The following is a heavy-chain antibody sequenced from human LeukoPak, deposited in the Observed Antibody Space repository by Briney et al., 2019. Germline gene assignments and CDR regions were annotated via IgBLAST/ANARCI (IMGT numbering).Heavy chain of an antibody. J-gene: IGHJ4*02. Sequence: GGSLRLSCAASGFTFSSYGMHWVRQAPGKGLEWVAVISSDGSDKYSVDSVKGRFTISRDNSKNTLYLQMNSLRAEDTAVYYCAKVLRGIAVAADYWGQGTLVTASS. D-gene: IGHD6-19*01. CDR1: GFTFSSYG. V-gene: IGHV3-30*18. CDR2: ISSDGSDK. CDR3: AKVLRGIAVAADY.